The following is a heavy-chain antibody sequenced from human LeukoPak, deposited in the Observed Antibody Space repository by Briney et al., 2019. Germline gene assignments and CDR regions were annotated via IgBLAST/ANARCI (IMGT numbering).Heavy chain of an antibody. D-gene: IGHD1-26*01. CDR3: ARDSGSYSGGAIDI. J-gene: IGHJ3*02. V-gene: IGHV3-7*01. CDR1: GFTFSSYW. Sequence: GGSLRLSCAASGFTFSSYWVSWVRHAPGKGLEWVANIKQDGSEKYYVDSVKGRFTISRDNAKNSLYLQMNSLRAEDTAVYYCARDSGSYSGGAIDIWGQGTMVTVSS. CDR2: IKQDGSEK.